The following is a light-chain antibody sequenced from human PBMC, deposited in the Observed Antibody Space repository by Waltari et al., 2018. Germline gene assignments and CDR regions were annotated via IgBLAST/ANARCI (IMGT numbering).Light chain of an antibody. CDR2: RVS. Sequence: IVMTQTPLSLPVTPGEPASISCRSSQSLLHSNGNTYLYWYLQKPGQPPRLLIYRVSNRFSGVPDRFSGSGSGTDFTLKISRVEAEDVGTYYCMQALQTPWTFGQGTRVEIK. CDR1: QSLLHSNGNTY. CDR3: MQALQTPWT. V-gene: IGKV2-29*02. J-gene: IGKJ1*01.